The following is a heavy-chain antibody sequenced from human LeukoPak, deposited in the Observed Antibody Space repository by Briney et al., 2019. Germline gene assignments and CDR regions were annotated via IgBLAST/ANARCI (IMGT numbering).Heavy chain of an antibody. J-gene: IGHJ3*02. D-gene: IGHD3-10*02. Sequence: GVSVKVSCKASGYTFTRYSLHWVRQAPGHGLEWMGRINPNSCGTNYAQKFQGRVTMTRDTSISTAYMELSRLRSDDTAVYYCASHPPVRGVIPGWDAFDIWGQGTMVTVSS. V-gene: IGHV1-2*06. CDR1: GYTFTRYS. CDR2: INPNSCGT. CDR3: ASHPPVRGVIPGWDAFDI.